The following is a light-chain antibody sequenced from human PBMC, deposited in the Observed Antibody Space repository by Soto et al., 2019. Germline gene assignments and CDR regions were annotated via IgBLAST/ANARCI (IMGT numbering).Light chain of an antibody. Sequence: QSALTQPASVSGSPGQSITFSCTGTSSDVGAYNYVSWYQQLPGKAPKLIIYEVSNRPSGVSNRFPGSKSGNTASLTISGLQPEDEADYYCSSYTYSNTLVFGGGTKVTVL. V-gene: IGLV2-14*01. CDR3: SSYTYSNTLV. J-gene: IGLJ3*02. CDR2: EVS. CDR1: SSDVGAYNY.